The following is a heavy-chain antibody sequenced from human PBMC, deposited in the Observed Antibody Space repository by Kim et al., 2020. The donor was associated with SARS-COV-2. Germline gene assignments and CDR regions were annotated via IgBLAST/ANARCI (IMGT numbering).Heavy chain of an antibody. CDR2: INPNSGGT. Sequence: ASVKVSCKASGYTFTGYYMHWVRQAPGQGLEWMGRINPNSGGTNYAQKFQGRVTMTRDTSITTAYMELSRLGSGDTAMYYCATQGYCGGGNCYSGDLDYWRQGTLVTVSS. J-gene: IGHJ4*02. D-gene: IGHD2-15*01. V-gene: IGHV1-2*06. CDR3: ATQGYCGGGNCYSGDLDY. CDR1: GYTFTGYY.